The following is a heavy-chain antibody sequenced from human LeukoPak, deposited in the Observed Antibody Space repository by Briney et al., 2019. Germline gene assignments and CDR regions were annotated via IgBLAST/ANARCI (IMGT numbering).Heavy chain of an antibody. CDR1: GGSISSYY. J-gene: IGHJ4*02. D-gene: IGHD3-10*01. CDR3: ARAPLLLWFGELTSTNYFDY. Sequence: PSEALSLTCTVPGGSISSYYWSWIRQPPGKGLEWIGYIYYSGSTNYNPSLKSRVTISVDTSKNQFSLKLSSVTAADTAVYYCARAPLLLWFGELTSTNYFDYWGQGTLVTVSS. CDR2: IYYSGST. V-gene: IGHV4-59*01.